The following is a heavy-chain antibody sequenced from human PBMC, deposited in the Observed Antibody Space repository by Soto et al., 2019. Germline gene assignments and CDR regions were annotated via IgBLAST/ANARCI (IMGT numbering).Heavy chain of an antibody. CDR1: GYTFTSYA. D-gene: IGHD6-13*01. Sequence: ASVKVSCKASGYTFTSYAISWVRQAPGQGLEWMGWIIAYNGKTNYAQKLQGRVTITTDTSTSTAYMELRSLRSDDTAVYYCGFRIAAGDQSAFHIPGQGTMVTVSS. J-gene: IGHJ3*02. CDR2: IIAYNGKT. CDR3: GFRIAAGDQSAFHI. V-gene: IGHV1-18*01.